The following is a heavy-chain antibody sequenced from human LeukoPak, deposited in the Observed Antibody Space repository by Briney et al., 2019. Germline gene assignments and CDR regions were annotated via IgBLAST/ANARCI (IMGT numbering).Heavy chain of an antibody. CDR2: ISYDGSNK. V-gene: IGHV3-30*04. CDR3: ARDPWGIYGDYGVDY. J-gene: IGHJ4*02. D-gene: IGHD4-17*01. Sequence: GGSLRLSCAASGFTFSSYAMHWVRQASGKGLEWVAVISYDGSNKYYADSVKGRFTISRDNSKNTLYLQMNSLRAEDTAVYYCARDPWGIYGDYGVDYWGRGTLVTVSS. CDR1: GFTFSSYA.